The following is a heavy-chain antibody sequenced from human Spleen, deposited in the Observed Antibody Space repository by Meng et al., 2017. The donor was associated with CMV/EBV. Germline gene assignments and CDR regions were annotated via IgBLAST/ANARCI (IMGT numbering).Heavy chain of an antibody. CDR1: GFTFSDYY. Sequence: SCEASGFTFSDYYMSWIRQAPGKGLEWVAVIWYDGSEEYYADNVKGRFTISRDNYRHMLYLQMNNLRAEDTAVYYCAKAPYSGGFDSWGQGTLVTVSS. CDR2: IWYDGSEE. J-gene: IGHJ4*02. CDR3: AKAPYSGGFDS. D-gene: IGHD3-10*01. V-gene: IGHV3-33*03.